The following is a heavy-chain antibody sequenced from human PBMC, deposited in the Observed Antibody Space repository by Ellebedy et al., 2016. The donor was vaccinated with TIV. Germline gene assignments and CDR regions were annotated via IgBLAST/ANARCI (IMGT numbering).Heavy chain of an antibody. V-gene: IGHV3-23*01. J-gene: IGHJ3*02. CDR1: GFTFSSYA. CDR2: ISGSGGST. Sequence: GESLKISXAASGFTFSSYAMSWVRQALGKGLEWVSAISGSGGSTYYADSVKGRFTISRDNSKNTLYLQMNSLRAEDTAVYYCAKANWNRRPDDAFDIWGQGTMVTVSS. CDR3: AKANWNRRPDDAFDI. D-gene: IGHD1-20*01.